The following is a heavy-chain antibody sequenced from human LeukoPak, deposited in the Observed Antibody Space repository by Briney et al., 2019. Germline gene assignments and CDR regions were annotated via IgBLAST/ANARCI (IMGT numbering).Heavy chain of an antibody. Sequence: PGGSLRLSCAASGFTFSSYAMHWVRQAPGKGLEWVAVISYDGSNKYYADSVKGRFTISRDNSKNTLYLQMNSLRAEDTAVYYCASPPWGSGSYSLPFQHWGQGTLVTVSS. CDR2: ISYDGSNK. CDR1: GFTFSSYA. CDR3: ASPPWGSGSYSLPFQH. J-gene: IGHJ1*01. D-gene: IGHD3-10*01. V-gene: IGHV3-30-3*01.